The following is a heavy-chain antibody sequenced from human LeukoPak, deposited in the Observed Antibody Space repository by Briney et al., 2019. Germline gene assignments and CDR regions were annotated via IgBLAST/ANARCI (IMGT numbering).Heavy chain of an antibody. J-gene: IGHJ6*03. CDR2: ISGSGHTT. V-gene: IGHV3-23*01. D-gene: IGHD3-16*02. CDR1: GFTFTSSA. CDR3: AKALKNYYYYYMDV. Sequence: GGSLRLSCAASGFTFTSSAMSWVRQAPGKGLEWVSVISGSGHTTDYADSVKGRFTVSRDNSKNTLYLQMNSLRAEDTAVYYCAKALKNYYYYYMDVWGKGTTVTISS.